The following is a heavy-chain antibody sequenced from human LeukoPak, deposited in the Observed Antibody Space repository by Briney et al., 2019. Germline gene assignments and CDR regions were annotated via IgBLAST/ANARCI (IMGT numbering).Heavy chain of an antibody. CDR1: GGSISSYY. J-gene: IGHJ4*02. CDR2: IYYSGST. V-gene: IGHV4-59*01. Sequence: PSETLSLTCTVSGGSISSYYWSWLRQPPRKGLEWMGYIYYSGSTNYNPSLKSRVTISVDTSKNQFSLKLSSVTAADTAVYYCSRDIKGIFDYWGQGTLVTVSS. CDR3: SRDIKGIFDY. D-gene: IGHD1-14*01.